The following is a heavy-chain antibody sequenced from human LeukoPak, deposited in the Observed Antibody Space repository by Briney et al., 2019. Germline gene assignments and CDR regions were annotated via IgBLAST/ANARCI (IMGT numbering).Heavy chain of an antibody. V-gene: IGHV1-24*01. CDR2: FDPEDGET. CDR3: ARGITRRGATNYYYYYMDV. D-gene: IGHD3-10*01. Sequence: ASVKVSCKVSGYTLTELSMHWVRQAPGKGLEWMGGFDPEDGETIYAQKFQGRVTMTEDTSTDTAYMELSSLRSDDTAVYYCARGITRRGATNYYYYYMDVWGKGTTVTISS. J-gene: IGHJ6*03. CDR1: GYTLTELS.